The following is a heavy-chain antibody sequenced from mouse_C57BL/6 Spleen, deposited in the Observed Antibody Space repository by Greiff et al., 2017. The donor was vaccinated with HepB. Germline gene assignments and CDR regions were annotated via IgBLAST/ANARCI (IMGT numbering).Heavy chain of an antibody. V-gene: IGHV1-55*01. J-gene: IGHJ2*01. CDR2: IYPGSGST. CDR1: GYTFTSYW. D-gene: IGHD1-3*01. CDR3: AREGGSGGYFDY. Sequence: VKLQQPGAELVKPGATVKMSCKASGYTFTSYWITWVKQRPGQGLEWIGDIYPGSGSTNYNEKFKSKATLTVDTSSSTAYMQLSSLTSEDSAVYYWAREGGSGGYFDYWGQGTTLTVSS.